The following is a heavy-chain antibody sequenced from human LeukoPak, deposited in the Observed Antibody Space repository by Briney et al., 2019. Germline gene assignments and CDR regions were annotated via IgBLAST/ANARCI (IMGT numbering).Heavy chain of an antibody. CDR1: GGSISSGGYY. V-gene: IGHV4-31*03. J-gene: IGHJ3*02. CDR3: ARDHADDAFYI. CDR2: IYYSGRT. Sequence: SETLSLTCTVSGGSISSGGYYWSWIRQHPGKGLEWIGYIYYSGRTYYNPSLKSRVTISVDTSKNQFSLKLSSVTAADRAVYYCARDHADDAFYIWGQGTMVTVSS.